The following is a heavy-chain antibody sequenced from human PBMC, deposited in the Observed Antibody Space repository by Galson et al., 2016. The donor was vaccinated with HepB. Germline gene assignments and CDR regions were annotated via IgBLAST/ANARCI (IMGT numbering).Heavy chain of an antibody. Sequence: SLRLSCAASGFTFSNYGMHWVCQAPGKGLEWVAVMSVDGSNKYYADSVKGRFIISRDNSKNTLCLQMNSLRAEDTAVYFCAKGHSQTYYYYYGMDVWGQGTTVTVSS. V-gene: IGHV3-30*18. J-gene: IGHJ6*02. CDR1: GFTFSNYG. D-gene: IGHD1-26*01. CDR2: MSVDGSNK. CDR3: AKGHSQTYYYYYGMDV.